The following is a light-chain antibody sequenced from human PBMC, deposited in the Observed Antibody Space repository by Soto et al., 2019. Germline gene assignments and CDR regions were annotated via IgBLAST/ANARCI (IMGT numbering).Light chain of an antibody. CDR2: RNN. CDR3: AAWDDSLSGYV. CDR1: SSNIGSNY. V-gene: IGLV1-47*01. J-gene: IGLJ1*01. Sequence: QSVLTHPPSASGTRWQRVTISFSGSSSNIGSNYVYWYQQLPGTAPKLLIYRNNQRPSGVPDRFSGSKSGTSASLAISGLRSEDEADYYCAAWDDSLSGYVFGTGTKVTVL.